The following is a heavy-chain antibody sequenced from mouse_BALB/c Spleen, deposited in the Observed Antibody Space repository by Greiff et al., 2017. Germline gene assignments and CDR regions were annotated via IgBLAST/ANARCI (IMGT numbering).Heavy chain of an antibody. CDR1: GDSITSGY. Sequence: VQLQQSGPSLVKPSQTLSLTCSVTGDSITSGYWNWIRKFPGNKLEYMGYISYSGSTYYNPSLKSRISITRDTSKNQYYLQLNSVTTEDTATYYCARGENRYDGAWFAYWGQGTLVTVSA. CDR2: ISYSGST. D-gene: IGHD2-14*01. CDR3: ARGENRYDGAWFAY. V-gene: IGHV3-8*02. J-gene: IGHJ3*01.